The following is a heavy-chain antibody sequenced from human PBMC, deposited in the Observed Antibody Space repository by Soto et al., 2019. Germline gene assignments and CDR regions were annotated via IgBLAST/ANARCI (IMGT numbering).Heavy chain of an antibody. V-gene: IGHV3-30*18. CDR3: AKGGSVVPAARPYYFDY. D-gene: IGHD2-2*02. CDR2: ISYDGSNK. J-gene: IGHJ4*02. Sequence: GGSLRLSCAASGFTFSSYGMHWVRQAPGKGLEWVAVISYDGSNKYYADSVKGRFTISRDNSKNTLYLQMNSLRAEDTAVYYCAKGGSVVPAARPYYFDYWGQGTLVTVSS. CDR1: GFTFSSYG.